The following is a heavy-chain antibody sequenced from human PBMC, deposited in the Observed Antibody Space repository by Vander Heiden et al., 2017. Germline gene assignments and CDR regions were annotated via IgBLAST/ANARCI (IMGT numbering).Heavy chain of an antibody. CDR1: GFFFRTYG. D-gene: IGHD1-26*01. CDR2: FSGSGDNT. J-gene: IGHJ4*02. Sequence: EVVLLESGGGLVQPGGSLRLSCVASGFFFRTYGMTWVRQAPGKGLEWVSSFSGSGDNTYYADSVKGRFTISRDNSRNTVFLQMNSLRVEDTAVYFCAKGGVLGAATPYYFHFWGQGTLVSVSS. V-gene: IGHV3-23*01. CDR3: AKGGVLGAATPYYFHF.